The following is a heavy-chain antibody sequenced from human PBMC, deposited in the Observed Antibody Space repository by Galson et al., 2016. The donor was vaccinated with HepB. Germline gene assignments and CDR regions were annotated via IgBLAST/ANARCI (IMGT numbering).Heavy chain of an antibody. Sequence: SLRLSCAASGFTFSSYAMTWVRQAPGKGLEWVSAISGSGGSTYYADSVKGRFTISRDNAKNSLYLQMNSLRAEDTAVYYCARGRQWLTVTLIAEYFQHWGQGTLVTVPS. CDR2: ISGSGGST. J-gene: IGHJ1*01. D-gene: IGHD6-19*01. CDR3: ARGRQWLTVTLIAEYFQH. CDR1: GFTFSSYA. V-gene: IGHV3-23*01.